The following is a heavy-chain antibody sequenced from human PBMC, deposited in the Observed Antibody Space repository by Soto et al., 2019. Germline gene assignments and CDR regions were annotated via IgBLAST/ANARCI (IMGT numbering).Heavy chain of an antibody. J-gene: IGHJ6*02. D-gene: IGHD2-2*01. V-gene: IGHV3-11*06. CDR2: ISSSSSYT. Sequence: QVQLVESGGGLVKPGGSLRLSCAASGFTFSDYYMSWIRQAQGKGLEWVSYISSSSSYTNYADSVKGRFTISRDNAKNSLYLQLNSLRAEDTAVYYCAREKGGCSSTSCFRGYYYYGMDVWGQGTTVTVSS. CDR3: AREKGGCSSTSCFRGYYYYGMDV. CDR1: GFTFSDYY.